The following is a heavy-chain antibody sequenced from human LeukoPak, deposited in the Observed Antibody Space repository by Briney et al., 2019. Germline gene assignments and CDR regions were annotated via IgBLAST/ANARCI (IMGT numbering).Heavy chain of an antibody. CDR2: ISSNGGST. CDR3: VKGASSGWYEYIDY. V-gene: IGHV3-64D*06. Sequence: GGSLRLSCSASGFTFSSYAMHWVRQAPRKGLEYVSAISSNGGSTYYADSVKGRFTISRDNSKNTLYLQMSSLRAEDTAVYYCVKGASSGWYEYIDYWGQGTLVTVSS. D-gene: IGHD6-19*01. CDR1: GFTFSSYA. J-gene: IGHJ4*02.